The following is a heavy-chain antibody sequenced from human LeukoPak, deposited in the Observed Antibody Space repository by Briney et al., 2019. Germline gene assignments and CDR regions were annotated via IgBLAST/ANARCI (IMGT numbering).Heavy chain of an antibody. J-gene: IGHJ4*02. V-gene: IGHV3-21*01. Sequence: WGSLRLSCAASGFTFSSYSMNWVRQAPGKGLEWVSSISSSSSYIYYADSVKGRFTISRDNAKNSLYLQMNSLRAEDTAVYYCARAGTTVTTIDLWARGTVLTVSS. CDR1: GFTFSSYS. D-gene: IGHD4-17*01. CDR2: ISSSSSYI. CDR3: ARAGTTVTTIDL.